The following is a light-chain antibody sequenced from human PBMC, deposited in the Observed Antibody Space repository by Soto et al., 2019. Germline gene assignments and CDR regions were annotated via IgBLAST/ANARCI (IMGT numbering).Light chain of an antibody. Sequence: DIVLTQSPGTLSLSPGERATLSCRASQSVNSNYLAWYQQKPGQAPRLLIFGASTRATGISDRFRGGGSGTDFTLTINRLEPEDFAVYYCQQYGRTFGQGTKLEIK. CDR1: QSVNSNY. CDR2: GAS. J-gene: IGKJ2*01. V-gene: IGKV3-20*01. CDR3: QQYGRT.